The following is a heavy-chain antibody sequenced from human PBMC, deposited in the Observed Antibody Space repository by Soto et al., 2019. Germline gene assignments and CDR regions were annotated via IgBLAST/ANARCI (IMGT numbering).Heavy chain of an antibody. CDR1: GGSISSYNFF. CDR2: IYYRGST. J-gene: IGHJ6*02. CDR3: ARAAIACLSSSCYGHYYYSLDV. Sequence: SETLSLTCTVSGGSISSYNFFWSWLRQPPGLGLEWIGYIYYRGSTYYNPSLESRLTLLVDTSKNQLSLNLRSVTAADTAVYYCARAAIACLSSSCYGHYYYSLDVCGQGTTVTVSS. D-gene: IGHD3-22*01. V-gene: IGHV4-30-4*01.